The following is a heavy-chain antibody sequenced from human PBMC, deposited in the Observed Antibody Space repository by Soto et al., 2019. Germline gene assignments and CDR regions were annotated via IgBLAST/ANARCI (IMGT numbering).Heavy chain of an antibody. D-gene: IGHD6-19*01. CDR3: ARAPSHGWFQHFDY. J-gene: IGHJ4*02. Sequence: GESLKTSCKGSGYGFANYWIGWVRQMPGKGLEWMGIIYPGDSDTRYSPSFEGHVTISADKSISTAYLQWSSLKASDTATYFCARAPSHGWFQHFDYWGQGALVTVSS. V-gene: IGHV5-51*01. CDR2: IYPGDSDT. CDR1: GYGFANYW.